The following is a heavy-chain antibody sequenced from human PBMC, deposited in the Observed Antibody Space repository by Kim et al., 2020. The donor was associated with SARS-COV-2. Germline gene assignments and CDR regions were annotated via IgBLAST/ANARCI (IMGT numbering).Heavy chain of an antibody. V-gene: IGHV3-13*01. CDR1: GFTFSSYD. J-gene: IGHJ6*02. Sequence: GGSLRLSCAASGFTFSSYDMHWVRQATGKGLEWVSAIGTAGDTYYPGSVKGRFTISRENAKNSLYLQMNSLRAGDTAVYYCARAGLSDYGDYPAPYYYYDMDVWGQGTTVTVSS. D-gene: IGHD4-17*01. CDR2: IGTAGDT. CDR3: ARAGLSDYGDYPAPYYYYDMDV.